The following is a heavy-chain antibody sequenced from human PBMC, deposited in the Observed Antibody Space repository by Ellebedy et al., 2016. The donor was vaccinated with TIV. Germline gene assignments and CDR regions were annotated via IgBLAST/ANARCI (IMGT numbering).Heavy chain of an antibody. CDR2: IYYGGAS. Sequence: MPSETLSLTCIVSDDSVTSGSYSRGWIRQPTGKGLEWIGFIYYGGASHYIPILKVRVALSLQASQRQFSLDLTSVTAANTAVYYCARAVWSLDYDSDGNYPTLPEIWGRGTLVTVSS. V-gene: IGHV4-61*10. J-gene: IGHJ4*02. D-gene: IGHD3-22*01. CDR1: DDSVTSGSYS. CDR3: ARAVWSLDYDSDGNYPTLPEI.